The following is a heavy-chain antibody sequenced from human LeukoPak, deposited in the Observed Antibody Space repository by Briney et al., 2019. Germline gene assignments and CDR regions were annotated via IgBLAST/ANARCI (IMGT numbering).Heavy chain of an antibody. Sequence: SETLSLTCTVSGASISSYYWSWIRQPPGKGLEWIGYIYNSGSTNHNPSLRSRVTISVDTSKNQFSLKLSSVTAADTAVYYCAKSWRPRRWPDSFDPWGQGALVTVSS. D-gene: IGHD5-24*01. V-gene: IGHV4-59*01. CDR2: IYNSGST. CDR3: AKSWRPRRWPDSFDP. CDR1: GASISSYY. J-gene: IGHJ5*02.